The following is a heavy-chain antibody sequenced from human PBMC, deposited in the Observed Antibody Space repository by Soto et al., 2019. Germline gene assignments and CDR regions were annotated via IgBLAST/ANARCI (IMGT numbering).Heavy chain of an antibody. Sequence: QVQLVQSGAEVKKPGASVKVSCKASGYTFTTYALHWVRQAPGQRLEWMGWINVGNGDTKYSQKFQGRVTITRDTSASTAHMELSSLRSEDTAVYYCACDSGGSLDYWGQGTLVTVSS. J-gene: IGHJ4*02. V-gene: IGHV1-3*01. CDR3: ACDSGGSLDY. CDR1: GYTFTTYA. D-gene: IGHD3-22*01. CDR2: INVGNGDT.